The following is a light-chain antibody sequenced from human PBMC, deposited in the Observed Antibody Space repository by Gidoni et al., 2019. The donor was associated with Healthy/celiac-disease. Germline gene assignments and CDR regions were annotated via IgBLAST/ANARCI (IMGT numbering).Light chain of an antibody. CDR2: AAS. Sequence: DIQMTQSPSSLSASVGDRVTITCRASQSISSYLNWYQQKPGKAPKLLIYAASSLQSGVPSRFSGSVSGTDFTLTISSLQPEDFATYYCQQRYSTPYTFGQGTKLEIK. V-gene: IGKV1-39*01. J-gene: IGKJ2*01. CDR1: QSISSY. CDR3: QQRYSTPYT.